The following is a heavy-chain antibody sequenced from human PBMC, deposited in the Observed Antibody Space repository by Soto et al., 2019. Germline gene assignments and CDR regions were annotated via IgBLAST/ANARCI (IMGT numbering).Heavy chain of an antibody. CDR1: GFTVSGSA. CDR2: IRSKTNSYAT. D-gene: IGHD3-16*02. J-gene: IGHJ3*02. CDR3: TSDLGEVSFPRAFDI. Sequence: EVQLVESGGGLVQPGGSLKLSCAASGFTVSGSAVHWVRQASGKGLEWVGRIRSKTNSYATAYAASVKGRFTISRHYSKNTAYLQMNSLTTEDTAVYYGTSDLGEVSFPRAFDIWGQGTMVTVSS. V-gene: IGHV3-73*01.